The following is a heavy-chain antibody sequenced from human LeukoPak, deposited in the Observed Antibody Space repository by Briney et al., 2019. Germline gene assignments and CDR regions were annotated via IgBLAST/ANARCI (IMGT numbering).Heavy chain of an antibody. D-gene: IGHD7-27*01. CDR1: GFTFDDYA. CDR3: AKATPSGVSWGNYYFDY. J-gene: IGHJ4*02. Sequence: GRSLRLSCAASGFTFDDYAMHWVRQAPGKGLQWVSGISWYSGSIGYADSVKGRFTISRDNAKNSLYLQMNSLRAEDMALYYCAKATPSGVSWGNYYFDYWGQGTLVTVSS. V-gene: IGHV3-9*03. CDR2: ISWYSGSI.